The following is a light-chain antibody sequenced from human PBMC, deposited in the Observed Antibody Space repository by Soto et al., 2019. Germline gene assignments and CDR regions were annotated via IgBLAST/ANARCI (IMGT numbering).Light chain of an antibody. V-gene: IGLV3-1*01. CDR1: KLGDKF. J-gene: IGLJ1*01. CDR3: QAWDSSTLYV. Sequence: SYELTQPPSVSVSPGQTASITCSGDKLGDKFVCWYQQQPGQSPVLVIYQDTRRPSGIPERFSGSNSGNTATLTISGTQAKDEADYYCQAWDSSTLYVFGTGTKLTVL. CDR2: QDT.